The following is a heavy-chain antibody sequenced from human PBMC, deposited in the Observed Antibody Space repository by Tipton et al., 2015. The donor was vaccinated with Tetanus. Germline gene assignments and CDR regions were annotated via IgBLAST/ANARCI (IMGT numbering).Heavy chain of an antibody. CDR3: ARGSRSYRGYDSYFDY. CDR1: GASSTSGDYY. Sequence: TLSLTCTVSGASSTSGDYYWAWIRQPPGKGPEWIGSIYYTGSTYYNPSLKSRVTISGDTTKIQFSLTLSSVTAADTAVYFCARGSRSYRGYDSYFDYWGLGILVTVSS. CDR2: IYYTGST. D-gene: IGHD5-12*01. V-gene: IGHV4-39*07. J-gene: IGHJ4*02.